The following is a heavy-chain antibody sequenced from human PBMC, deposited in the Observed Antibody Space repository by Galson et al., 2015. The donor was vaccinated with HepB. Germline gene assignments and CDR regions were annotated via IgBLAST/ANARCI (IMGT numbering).Heavy chain of an antibody. CDR2: IIPIFGTA. D-gene: IGHD3-22*01. V-gene: IGHV1-69*13. J-gene: IGHJ4*02. CDR1: GGTFSSYA. CDR3: ARARTLHYYDSRGTGLFPFDY. Sequence: SVKVSCKASGGTFSSYAISWVRQAPGQGLEWMGGIIPIFGTANYAQKFQGRVTITADESTSTAYMELSSLRSEDTAVYYCARARTLHYYDSRGTGLFPFDYWGQGTLVTVSS.